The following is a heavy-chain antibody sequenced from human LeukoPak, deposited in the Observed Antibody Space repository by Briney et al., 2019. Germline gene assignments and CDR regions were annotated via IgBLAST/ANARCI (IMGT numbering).Heavy chain of an antibody. J-gene: IGHJ6*03. V-gene: IGHV1-46*01. CDR1: GYTFTSYY. Sequence: GASVKVSCKASGYTFTSYYMHWVRQAPGEGLEWMGIINPSGGSTNYAQKFQGRVTMTRDTSTSTVYMELSSLRSEDTAVYYCARGAGDDILTGYYYYMDVWGKGTTVTISS. CDR2: INPSGGST. D-gene: IGHD3-9*01. CDR3: ARGAGDDILTGYYYYMDV.